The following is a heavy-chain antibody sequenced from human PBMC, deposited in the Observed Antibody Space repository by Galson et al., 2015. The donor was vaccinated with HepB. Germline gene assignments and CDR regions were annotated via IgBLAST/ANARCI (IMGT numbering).Heavy chain of an antibody. D-gene: IGHD3-16*02. Sequence: LRLSCAASGFTVSSNYMSWVRQAPGKGLEWVSVIYSGGSTYYADSVKGRFTISRDNSKNTLYLQMNSLRAEDTAVYYCATRVGYYDYVWGSYRYTKIDYWGQGTLVTVSS. CDR1: GFTVSSNY. CDR3: ATRVGYYDYVWGSYRYTKIDY. V-gene: IGHV3-53*01. J-gene: IGHJ4*02. CDR2: IYSGGST.